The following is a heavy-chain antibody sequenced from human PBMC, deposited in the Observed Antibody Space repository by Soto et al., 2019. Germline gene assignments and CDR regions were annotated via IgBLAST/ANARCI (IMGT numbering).Heavy chain of an antibody. D-gene: IGHD3-3*01. CDR3: ASYHWSGYQTNWFDP. CDR2: IIPIFGTA. J-gene: IGHJ5*02. Sequence: QVQLVQSGAEVKKPGSSVKVSCKASGVTFSSYAISWVRQAPGQGLEWLGGIIPIFGTANYAQKFQGRVTITADKSTSTAYMELSSLRSEDKAVYYCASYHWSGYQTNWFDPWGQGTLVTVSS. CDR1: GVTFSSYA. V-gene: IGHV1-69*06.